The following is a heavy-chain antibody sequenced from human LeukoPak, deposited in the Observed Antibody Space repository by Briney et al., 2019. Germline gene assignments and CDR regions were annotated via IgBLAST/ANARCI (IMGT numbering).Heavy chain of an antibody. V-gene: IGHV3-7*01. CDR3: AKKLGYCSSTSCPAYMDAFDI. J-gene: IGHJ3*02. CDR1: GFTFSSYW. D-gene: IGHD2-2*01. Sequence: GGSLRLSCAASGFTFSSYWMSWVRQAPGKGLEWVANIKQDGSEKYYVDSVKGRFTISRDNAKNSLYLQMNSLRAEDTAVYYCAKKLGYCSSTSCPAYMDAFDIWGQGTMVTVSS. CDR2: IKQDGSEK.